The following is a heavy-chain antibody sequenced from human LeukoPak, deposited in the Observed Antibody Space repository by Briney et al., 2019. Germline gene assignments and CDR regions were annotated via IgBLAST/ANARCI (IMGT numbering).Heavy chain of an antibody. J-gene: IGHJ4*02. CDR1: GGSISSSSYY. CDR3: ARHSRFVYSGWSNYFDY. D-gene: IGHD6-19*01. CDR2: IYYSGST. V-gene: IGHV4-39*01. Sequence: PSETLSLTCTVSGGSISSSSYYWGWIRQPPGKGLEWIGSIYYSGSTYYNPSLKSRVTISVDTSKNQFSLKLSSVTAADTAVYYCARHSRFVYSGWSNYFDYWGQGTLVTVSS.